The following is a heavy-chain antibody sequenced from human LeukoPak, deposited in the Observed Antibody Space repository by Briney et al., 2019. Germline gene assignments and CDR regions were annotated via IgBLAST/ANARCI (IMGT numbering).Heavy chain of an antibody. CDR2: ISSNGGST. Sequence: GGSLRLSCSASGFTFSSYAMHWVRQAPGKGLEYVSVISSNGGSTYYADSVKGRFTISRDNSKNTLYLQMSSLRAEDTAVYYCVKTRISVAGTGAFDIWGQGTMVTVSS. CDR3: VKTRISVAGTGAFDI. CDR1: GFTFSSYA. V-gene: IGHV3-64D*09. J-gene: IGHJ3*02. D-gene: IGHD6-19*01.